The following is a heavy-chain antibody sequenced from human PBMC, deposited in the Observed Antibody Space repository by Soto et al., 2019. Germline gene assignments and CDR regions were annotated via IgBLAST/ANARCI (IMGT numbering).Heavy chain of an antibody. Sequence: AASVKVSCKASGGTFSSYAISWVRQAPGQGLEWMGGIIPIFGTANYAQKFQGRVTITADESTSTAYMELSSLRSEDTAVYYCARSKGGATSYPEYFQHWGQGTLVTVSS. V-gene: IGHV1-69*13. CDR2: IIPIFGTA. D-gene: IGHD1-26*01. CDR3: ARSKGGATSYPEYFQH. J-gene: IGHJ1*01. CDR1: GGTFSSYA.